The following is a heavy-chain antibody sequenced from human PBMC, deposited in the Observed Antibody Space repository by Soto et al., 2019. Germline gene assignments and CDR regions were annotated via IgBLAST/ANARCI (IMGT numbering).Heavy chain of an antibody. Sequence: QEQLVESGGGVVQPGRPLRLSCAASEFTFSPYPMHWVRQAPGKGLEWVAVISFDGATKYYADSVKGRFAISRDNSMNTLYLQMNSLRTEDTAVYDCAKGQSASSTSSHAMDVWGPGTTVTVSS. CDR1: EFTFSPYP. CDR3: AKGQSASSTSSHAMDV. J-gene: IGHJ6*02. V-gene: IGHV3-30*09. D-gene: IGHD6-6*01. CDR2: ISFDGATK.